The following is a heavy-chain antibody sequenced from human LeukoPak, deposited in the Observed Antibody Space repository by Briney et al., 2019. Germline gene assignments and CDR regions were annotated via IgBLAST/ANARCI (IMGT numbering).Heavy chain of an antibody. V-gene: IGHV4-59*01. CDR3: ARDGGYCSSTSCHTNWFDP. J-gene: IGHJ5*02. Sequence: PSETLSLTCTVSGGSISSYYWSWIRQPPGKGLEWIGYIYYSGSTNYNPSLKSRVTISVDTTKHQFSLKLSSVTAADTAVYYCARDGGYCSSTSCHTNWFDPWGQGTLVTVSS. CDR2: IYYSGST. CDR1: GGSISSYY. D-gene: IGHD2-2*02.